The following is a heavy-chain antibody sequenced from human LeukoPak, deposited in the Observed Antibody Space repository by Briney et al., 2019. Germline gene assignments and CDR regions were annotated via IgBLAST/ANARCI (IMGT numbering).Heavy chain of an antibody. D-gene: IGHD3-22*01. V-gene: IGHV3-48*03. Sequence: GGSLRLSCVVSGFPLSSYEMNWVRQAPGKGLEWVSYISSGSRTIYYADSVKGRFTTSRDNTKNSLYLQMNSLRAEDTAVYYCARVRYHDDNGNDAFDIWGQGTMVTVSS. CDR2: ISSGSRTI. CDR3: ARVRYHDDNGNDAFDI. J-gene: IGHJ3*02. CDR1: GFPLSSYE.